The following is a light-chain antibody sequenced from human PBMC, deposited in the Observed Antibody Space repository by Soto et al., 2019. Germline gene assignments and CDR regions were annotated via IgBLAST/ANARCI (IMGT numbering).Light chain of an antibody. V-gene: IGLV2-8*01. CDR3: SSYAGSNNVT. J-gene: IGLJ2*01. CDR2: EVN. CDR1: TSDVGAYDY. Sequence: QSALTQPPSASGSPGQSVTISCTGTTSDVGAYDYVSWYQQHPGKAPKLMIYEVNKRPSGVPDRFSGSKSGNTASLTVSGLQAEDEADYYCSSYAGSNNVTFGGGTKVTVL.